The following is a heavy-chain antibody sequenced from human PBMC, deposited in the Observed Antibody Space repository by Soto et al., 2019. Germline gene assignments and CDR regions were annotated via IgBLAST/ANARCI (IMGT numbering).Heavy chain of an antibody. D-gene: IGHD2-2*01. CDR1: GHTFTSYD. CDR2: MNPNSGNT. J-gene: IGHJ4*02. CDR3: ARGGYCSSTSCSGYDY. Sequence: QVQLVQSGAEVKKPGASVKVSCKASGHTFTSYDINWVRQATGQGLEWMGWMNPNSGNTGYAQKLQGRVTMTRNTSISTAYMELSSLRSEDTAVYYCARGGYCSSTSCSGYDYWGQGTLVTVSS. V-gene: IGHV1-8*01.